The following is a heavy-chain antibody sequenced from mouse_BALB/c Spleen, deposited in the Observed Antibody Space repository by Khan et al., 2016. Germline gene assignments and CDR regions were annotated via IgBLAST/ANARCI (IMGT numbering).Heavy chain of an antibody. CDR2: ISYSGST. CDR3: AIWLRRRNWFAY. Sequence: EVKLLESGPGLVKPSQSLSLTCTVTGYSITSDYAWNWIRQFPGNKLEWMGYISYSGSTSYNPSLKSRISITRDTSKNQFFLQLNSVTTEDTATYYCAIWLRRRNWFAYWGQGTLVTVSA. V-gene: IGHV3-2*02. D-gene: IGHD2-2*01. J-gene: IGHJ3*01. CDR1: GYSITSDYA.